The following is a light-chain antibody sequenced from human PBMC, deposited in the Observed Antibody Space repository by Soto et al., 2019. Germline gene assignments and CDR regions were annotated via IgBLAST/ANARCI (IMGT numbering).Light chain of an antibody. J-gene: IGKJ5*01. CDR1: QSIRSD. CDR2: GAS. V-gene: IGKV3-15*01. CDR3: HQYNNWPPIT. Sequence: EIVMTQSPASLSVSPGERVTLSCRASQSIRSDLAWYQHKPGQAPRLLMYGASTRATGTPARFSGSGSGTEFTPTISSLQSEDFAVYFCHQYNNWPPITFGQGTRLEIK.